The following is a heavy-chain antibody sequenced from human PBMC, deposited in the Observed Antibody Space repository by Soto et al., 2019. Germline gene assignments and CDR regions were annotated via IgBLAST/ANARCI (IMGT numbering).Heavy chain of an antibody. CDR3: ARTTVTKSRDY. CDR2: ISASGDGT. D-gene: IGHD4-17*01. CDR1: GFTFSSYA. V-gene: IGHV3-23*01. Sequence: EVQLLESGGGLVQPGGSLRLSCAASGFTFSSYAMSWVRQAPGKGLEYVSSISASGDGTYFADSVKGRFTISRDNSKNTLYLQMNSLRVEATAVYYCARTTVTKSRDYWGQGTLVTVSS. J-gene: IGHJ4*02.